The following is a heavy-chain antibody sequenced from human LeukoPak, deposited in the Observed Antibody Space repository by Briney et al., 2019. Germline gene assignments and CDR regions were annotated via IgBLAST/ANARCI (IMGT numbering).Heavy chain of an antibody. CDR1: GGTFSSYA. CDR2: IIPIFGTA. Sequence: SVTVSCKASGGTFSSYAISWVRQAPGRGREWMGWIIPIFGTANYAQKFQGRVTITTDESTSPAYMELSSLRSEDTAVYYCARGIVVVPAAPFDYWGQGTLVTVSS. V-gene: IGHV1-69*05. D-gene: IGHD2-2*01. J-gene: IGHJ4*02. CDR3: ARGIVVVPAAPFDY.